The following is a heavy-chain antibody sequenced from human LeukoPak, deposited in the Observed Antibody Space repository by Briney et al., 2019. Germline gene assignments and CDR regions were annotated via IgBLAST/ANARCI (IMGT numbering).Heavy chain of an antibody. V-gene: IGHV1-2*02. CDR3: ARVAGYCSSTSCYPVDYYYYMDV. CDR2: INPNNGGA. Sequence: GASVKVSCKASGYTFIGYYMHWVRQAPGQGLEWMGWINPNNGGAHYAQKFQGRVTMTRDTSISTAYMELSRLRSDDTAVYYCARVAGYCSSTSCYPVDYYYYMDVWGKGTTVTVSS. CDR1: GYTFIGYY. J-gene: IGHJ6*03. D-gene: IGHD2-2*01.